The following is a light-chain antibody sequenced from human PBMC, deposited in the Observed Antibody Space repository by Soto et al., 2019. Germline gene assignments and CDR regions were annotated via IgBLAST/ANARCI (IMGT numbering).Light chain of an antibody. J-gene: IGKJ5*01. V-gene: IGKV3-11*01. CDR1: LGISNY. Sequence: ELVMTQSPATLSVSPGARVTLSCRASLGISNYLAWYQQKPGQAPRLLIYDASSRATGIPDRFSGGGSGTDFTLTTSSLETEDFAVYYGQQRSNWPPITFGQGTRLEIK. CDR3: QQRSNWPPIT. CDR2: DAS.